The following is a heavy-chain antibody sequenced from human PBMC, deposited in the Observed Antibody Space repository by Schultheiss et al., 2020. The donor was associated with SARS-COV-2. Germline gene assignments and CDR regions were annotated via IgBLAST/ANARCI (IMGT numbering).Heavy chain of an antibody. J-gene: IGHJ5*02. CDR3: ARQGISRYFETSDP. CDR1: GGSFSGYY. D-gene: IGHD3-9*01. Sequence: SETLSLTCAVYGGSFSGYYWSWIRQPPGQGLEWIGSVSYSGRTYQNPSLKGRVTTSIDTSKNQFSLRLSSVTAADTAVYYCARQGISRYFETSDPWGQGTLVTVSS. V-gene: IGHV4-34*01. CDR2: VSYSGRT.